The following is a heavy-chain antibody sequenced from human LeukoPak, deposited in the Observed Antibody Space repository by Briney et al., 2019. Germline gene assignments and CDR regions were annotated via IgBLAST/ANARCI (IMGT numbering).Heavy chain of an antibody. V-gene: IGHV3-30*03. Sequence: GGSLRLSCEASGFTFGTYGMHWVRQAPGKGLEWVAVISYDGTNKYYADSVKGRFTISRDNSKNTLFLQMNSLSIEDTAVYYCARGPHVLMVYAPFNYWGQGTLVTVSS. CDR2: ISYDGTNK. D-gene: IGHD2-8*01. CDR3: ARGPHVLMVYAPFNY. CDR1: GFTFGTYG. J-gene: IGHJ4*02.